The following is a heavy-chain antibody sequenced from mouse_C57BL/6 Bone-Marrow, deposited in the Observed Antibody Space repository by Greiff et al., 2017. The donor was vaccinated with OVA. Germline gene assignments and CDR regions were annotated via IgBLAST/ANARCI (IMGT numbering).Heavy chain of an antibody. J-gene: IGHJ4*01. Sequence: EVKLVESGGGLVKPGGSLKLSCAASGFTFSSYTMSWVRQTPEKRLEWVATISGGGGNTYYPDSVKGRFTISRENAKNTLYLQMSSLRSEDTALYYCARPFSNSYAMDYWGQGTSVTVSS. CDR1: GFTFSSYT. CDR2: ISGGGGNT. D-gene: IGHD2-5*01. CDR3: ARPFSNSYAMDY. V-gene: IGHV5-9*01.